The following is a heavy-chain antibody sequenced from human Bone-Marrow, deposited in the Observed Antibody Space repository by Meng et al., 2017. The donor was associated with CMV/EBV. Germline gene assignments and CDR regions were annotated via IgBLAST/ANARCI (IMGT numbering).Heavy chain of an antibody. J-gene: IGHJ6*02. Sequence: GESLKISFSASGFTFSRYWMSWVRPSPGKGLEWVANIKQDGSEKYYVDSVKGRFTISRDNAKNSLYLQMNSLRAEDTAVYYCARAGYSSSWPPSYYYYYGMDVWGQGTTVTVSS. CDR3: ARAGYSSSWPPSYYYYYGMDV. CDR2: IKQDGSEK. CDR1: GFTFSRYW. D-gene: IGHD6-13*01. V-gene: IGHV3-7*01.